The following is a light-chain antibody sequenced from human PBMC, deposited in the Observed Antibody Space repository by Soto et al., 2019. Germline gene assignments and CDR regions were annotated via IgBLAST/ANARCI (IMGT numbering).Light chain of an antibody. V-gene: IGLV1-40*01. J-gene: IGLJ1*01. CDR2: SHN. CDR1: TSNIGAGYD. CDR3: CLYIGATTYV. Sequence: QSVLTQPPSVSGAPGQRVTISCTGSTSNIGAGYDVHWYQLLPGTAPRLLISSHNNRPSGVPDRFFGSKSGTSASLTIIGLQADDEADYYCCLYIGATTYVFGTGTKVTV.